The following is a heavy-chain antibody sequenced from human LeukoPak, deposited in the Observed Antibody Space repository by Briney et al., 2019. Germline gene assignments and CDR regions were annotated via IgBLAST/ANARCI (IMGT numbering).Heavy chain of an antibody. J-gene: IGHJ4*02. Sequence: GGSLRLSCAASGFTFSSCGMHWVRQAPGKGLEWVSAISGSGGSTYYADSVKGRFTISRDNSKNTLYLQMNSLRAEDTAVYYCAKRGCSGGSCYSDMYYFDYWGQGTLVTVSS. V-gene: IGHV3-23*01. D-gene: IGHD2-15*01. CDR3: AKRGCSGGSCYSDMYYFDY. CDR2: ISGSGGST. CDR1: GFTFSSCG.